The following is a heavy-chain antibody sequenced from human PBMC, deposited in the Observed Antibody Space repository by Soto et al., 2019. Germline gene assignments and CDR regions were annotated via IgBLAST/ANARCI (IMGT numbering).Heavy chain of an antibody. V-gene: IGHV3-30-3*01. J-gene: IGHJ3*02. CDR1: GFTFSSYA. CDR2: ISYDGSNK. CDR3: ARGHMVRGDAFDI. D-gene: IGHD3-10*01. Sequence: GGSLRLSCAASGFTFSSYAMHWVRQAPGKGLEWVAVISYDGSNKYYADSVKGRFTISRDNSKNTLYLQMNSLRAEDTAVYYCARGHMVRGDAFDIWGQGTMVTVSS.